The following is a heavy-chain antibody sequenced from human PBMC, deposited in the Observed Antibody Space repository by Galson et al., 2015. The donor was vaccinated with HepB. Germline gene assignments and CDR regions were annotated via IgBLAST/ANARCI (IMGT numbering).Heavy chain of an antibody. J-gene: IGHJ5*02. D-gene: IGHD4-17*01. CDR2: INPNSGDT. V-gene: IGHV1-2*04. CDR1: GYTFTDYY. CDR3: ARTTVTRGNWFDP. Sequence: SVKVSCKASGYTFTDYYMHWVRQAPGQGLEWMGWINPNSGDTNYAQNFQGWVTMTRDTSISTAYMELSRLRSDDTAVYYCARTTVTRGNWFDPWGQGTLVTVSS.